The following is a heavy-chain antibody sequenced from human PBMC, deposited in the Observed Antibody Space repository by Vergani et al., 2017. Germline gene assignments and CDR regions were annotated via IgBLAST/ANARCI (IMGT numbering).Heavy chain of an antibody. V-gene: IGHV3-48*01. J-gene: IGHJ4*02. CDR2: ISTTSDTI. CDR3: AGSLVAGKGGY. D-gene: IGHD6-19*01. CDR1: GFTFSSYS. Sequence: EVQLLESGGDLVQPGGSLRLSCAASGFTFSSYSMNWVRQAPGKGLEWISYISTTSDTIYYADSVRGRFTISRDNAKNSLYLEMNSLRVEDTAVYFCAGSLVAGKGGYWGQGTRVAVSS.